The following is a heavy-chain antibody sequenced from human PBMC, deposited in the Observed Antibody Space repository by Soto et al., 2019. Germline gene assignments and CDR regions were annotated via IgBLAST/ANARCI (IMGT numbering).Heavy chain of an antibody. V-gene: IGHV1-18*01. CDR1: GYTFTSYG. CDR2: ISGYNGNT. D-gene: IGHD6-13*01. Sequence: ASVKVSCKASGYTFTSYGISWLRQAPGQGLEWMGWISGYNGNTRYKQNFQGRVTMTRDASTGTAYMELRSLRSDDTAVYYCARDIPSADGYYFDFWGQGTLVTVSS. CDR3: ARDIPSADGYYFDF. J-gene: IGHJ4*02.